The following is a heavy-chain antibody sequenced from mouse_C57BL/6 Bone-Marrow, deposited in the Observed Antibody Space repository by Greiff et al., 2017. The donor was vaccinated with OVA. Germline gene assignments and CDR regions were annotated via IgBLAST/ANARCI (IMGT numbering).Heavy chain of an antibody. Sequence: QVQLQQPGAELVKPGASVKLSCKASGYTFTSYWMHWVKQRPGRGLEWIGRIDPNSGGTKYNEKFKSKATLTVDKPSSTAYMQLSSLTSEDSAVYYCARFGHYYCSSFYYFDYWGQGTTLTVAS. CDR1: GYTFTSYW. D-gene: IGHD1-1*01. V-gene: IGHV1-72*01. CDR2: IDPNSGGT. J-gene: IGHJ2*01. CDR3: ARFGHYYCSSFYYFDY.